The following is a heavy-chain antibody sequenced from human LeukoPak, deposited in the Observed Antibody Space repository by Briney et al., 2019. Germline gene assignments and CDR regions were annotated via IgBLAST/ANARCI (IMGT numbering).Heavy chain of an antibody. CDR3: ARDPLLRIAARTTGYYGMDV. CDR2: INPNSGGT. J-gene: IGHJ6*02. Sequence: AASVKVSCTASGYTFTGYYMHWVRQAPGQGLEWMGWINPNSGGTNYAQKFQGWVTMTRDTSIRTAYMELSRLRSDDTAVYYCARDPLLRIAARTTGYYGMDVWGQGTTVTVSS. V-gene: IGHV1-2*04. D-gene: IGHD6-6*01. CDR1: GYTFTGYY.